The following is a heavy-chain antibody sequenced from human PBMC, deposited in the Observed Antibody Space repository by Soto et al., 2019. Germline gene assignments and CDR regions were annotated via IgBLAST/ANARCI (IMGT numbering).Heavy chain of an antibody. CDR2: IKQDGSEE. D-gene: IGHD4-17*01. Sequence: EVQLVESGGDLVQPGGSLRLSCAASGFTFNTYWMTWVRQAPGRGLEWVANIKQDGSEEYSVDSVKGRFTVSRDNANKSVYLQMNSLSAADTAVYYCARHRDYNLDYWGQGTLVTVSS. J-gene: IGHJ4*02. CDR1: GFTFNTYW. V-gene: IGHV3-7*03. CDR3: ARHRDYNLDY.